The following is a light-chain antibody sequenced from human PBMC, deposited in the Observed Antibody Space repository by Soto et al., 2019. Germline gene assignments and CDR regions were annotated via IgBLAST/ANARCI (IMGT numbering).Light chain of an antibody. CDR3: QQYYSPPPT. V-gene: IGKV4-1*01. Sequence: DIVMTQSPDSLAVSLGERATINCKSSQSVLYSSNNKNYLAWYQQKPGQPPKLLIYWASTRESVVPDRFSGSGSGTDFTLTISILQAEDVAVYYCQQYYSPPPTFGQGTKVEIK. CDR2: WAS. CDR1: QSVLYSSNNKNY. J-gene: IGKJ1*01.